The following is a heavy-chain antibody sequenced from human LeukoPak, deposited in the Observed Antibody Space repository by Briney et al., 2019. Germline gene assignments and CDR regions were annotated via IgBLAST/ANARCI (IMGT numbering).Heavy chain of an antibody. CDR3: ATVFAYYDSSGYYSPQFDY. CDR2: FDPEDGET. D-gene: IGHD3-22*01. CDR1: GYTLTELS. J-gene: IGHJ4*02. Sequence: ASVKVSCKVSGYTLTELSMHWVRQAPGKGLEWMGGFDPEDGETIYAQKFQGRVTMTEDTSTDTAYMELSSLRSEDTAVYYCATVFAYYDSSGYYSPQFDYWGQGTLVTVSS. V-gene: IGHV1-24*01.